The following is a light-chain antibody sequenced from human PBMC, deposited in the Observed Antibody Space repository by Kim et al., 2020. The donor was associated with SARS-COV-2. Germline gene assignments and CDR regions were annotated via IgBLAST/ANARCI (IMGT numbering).Light chain of an antibody. Sequence: ASTGERVTITCQASKDISNYINWYQHKPGKAPKLLIYDVEKLEAGGPTRCSGRGSGTEFTFTISSLLPEDMATYYCQHYDSLPYTFGQGTKVDIK. CDR2: DVE. CDR1: KDISNY. J-gene: IGKJ2*01. CDR3: QHYDSLPYT. V-gene: IGKV1-33*01.